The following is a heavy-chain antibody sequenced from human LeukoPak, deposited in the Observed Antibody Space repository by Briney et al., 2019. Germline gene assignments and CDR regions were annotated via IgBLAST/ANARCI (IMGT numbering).Heavy chain of an antibody. CDR3: ARGCWLATIRGGYYYYYMDV. CDR2: INHSGST. Sequence: SETLSLTCAVYGGSFSGYYWSWIRQPPGKGLEWIGEINHSGSTNYNPSLKSRVTISVDTSKNQFSLKLSSVTAADTAVYYCARGCWLATIRGGYYYYYMDVWGKGTTVTVSS. V-gene: IGHV4-34*01. J-gene: IGHJ6*03. D-gene: IGHD5-24*01. CDR1: GGSFSGYY.